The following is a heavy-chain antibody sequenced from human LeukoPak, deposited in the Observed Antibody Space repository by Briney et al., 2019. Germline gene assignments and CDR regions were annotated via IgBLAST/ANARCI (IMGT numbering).Heavy chain of an antibody. V-gene: IGHV4-59*12. CDR3: ARAHEVVTSKFDY. CDR2: IYYSGST. J-gene: IGHJ4*02. Sequence: SETLSLTCTVSGGSISSYYWSWIRQPPGKGLEWIGYIYYSGSTNYNPSLKSRVTISVDTSKNQFSLNLSSVTAADTAVYYCARAHEVVTSKFDYWGQGTLVTVSS. CDR1: GGSISSYY. D-gene: IGHD2-21*02.